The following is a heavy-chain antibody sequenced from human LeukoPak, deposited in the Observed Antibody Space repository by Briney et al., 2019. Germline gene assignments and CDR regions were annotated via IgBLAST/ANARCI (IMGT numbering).Heavy chain of an antibody. CDR3: ARVFHYYGSGSYFNYYYGMDV. D-gene: IGHD3-10*01. V-gene: IGHV4-31*03. J-gene: IGHJ6*04. CDR2: IYYSGST. Sequence: SETLSLTCTVSGGSISSGGYYWSWIRQHPGKGLEWIGYIYYSGSTYYNPSLKSRVTISVDTSKNQFSLKLSSVTAADTAVYYCARVFHYYGSGSYFNYYYGMDVWGKGTTVTVSS. CDR1: GGSISSGGYY.